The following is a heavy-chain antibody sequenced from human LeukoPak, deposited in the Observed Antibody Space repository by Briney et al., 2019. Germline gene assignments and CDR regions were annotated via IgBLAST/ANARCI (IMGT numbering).Heavy chain of an antibody. Sequence: GGSLRLSCVASGFSFSSYWMAWVRQAPGKGLEWVANIKYDGSLKFYVDSVKGRFTISRDNVKNSPYLEMNSLRADDTAVYFCASSHDSSGNDWGQGTMVTVSS. J-gene: IGHJ4*02. V-gene: IGHV3-7*01. CDR3: ASSHDSSGND. CDR1: GFSFSSYW. CDR2: IKYDGSLK. D-gene: IGHD3-22*01.